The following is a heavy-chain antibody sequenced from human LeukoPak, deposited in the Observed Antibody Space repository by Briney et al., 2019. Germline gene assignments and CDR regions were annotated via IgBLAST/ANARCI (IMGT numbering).Heavy chain of an antibody. CDR2: IYHSGST. Sequence: SETLSLTCTVSGGSISSGGYYWSWIRQHPGKGLEWIGYIYHSGSTYYNPSLKSRVTISVDRSKNQFSLKLSSVTAADTAVYYCARVYSYGFKYYFDYWGQGTLVTVSS. V-gene: IGHV4-30-2*01. J-gene: IGHJ4*02. D-gene: IGHD5-18*01. CDR3: ARVYSYGFKYYFDY. CDR1: GGSISSGGYY.